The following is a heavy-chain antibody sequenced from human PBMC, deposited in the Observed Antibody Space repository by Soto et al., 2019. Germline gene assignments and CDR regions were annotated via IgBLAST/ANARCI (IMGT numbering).Heavy chain of an antibody. V-gene: IGHV4-39*01. CDR3: ARQRGYFDY. CDR1: GGSISSSIYY. J-gene: IGHJ4*02. CDR2: IYYSGNT. Sequence: QLQLQESGPGLVKPSETVSLSCTVSGGSISSSIYYWGWIRQPPGKGLEWIGSIYYSGNTYYNPSLRSRVTISVDTSKNQFSRRLSSVTAADTAVYYCARQRGYFDYWAQGTLVTVSS.